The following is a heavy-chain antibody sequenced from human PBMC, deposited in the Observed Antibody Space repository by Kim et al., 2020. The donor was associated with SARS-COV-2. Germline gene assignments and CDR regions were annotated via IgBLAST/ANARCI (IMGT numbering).Heavy chain of an antibody. Sequence: SETLSLTCTVSGGSISSSSYYWGWIRQPPGKGLEWIGSIYYSGSTYYNPSLKSRVTISVDTSKNQFSLKLSSVTAADTAVYYCARHEVQLWRTDYWGQGT. J-gene: IGHJ4*02. V-gene: IGHV4-39*01. CDR1: GGSISSSSYY. CDR3: ARHEVQLWRTDY. CDR2: IYYSGST. D-gene: IGHD5-18*01.